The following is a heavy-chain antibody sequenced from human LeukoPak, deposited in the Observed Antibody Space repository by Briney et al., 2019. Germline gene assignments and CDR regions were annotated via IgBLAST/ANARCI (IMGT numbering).Heavy chain of an antibody. CDR2: IIPLFETA. J-gene: IGHJ4*02. V-gene: IGHV1-69*05. D-gene: IGHD1-26*01. CDR1: GGTFSKYD. CDR3: ARWEGDPQYFDS. Sequence: SVKVFCKVSGGTFSKYDVAWVRQAPGQGLEWMGGIIPLFETASYAQKFEDRVTLTTDESTSTVYMELSSLKSEDTAVYYCARWEGDPQYFDSWGQGTLVTVSS.